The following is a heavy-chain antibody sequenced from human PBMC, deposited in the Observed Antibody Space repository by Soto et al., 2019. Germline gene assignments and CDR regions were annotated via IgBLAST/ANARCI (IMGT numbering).Heavy chain of an antibody. J-gene: IGHJ4*02. CDR2: ISGSGGST. D-gene: IGHD3-3*01. V-gene: IGHV3-23*01. Sequence: PGGSLRLSCAASGFTFSSYAMSWVRQAPGKGLEWVSAISGSGGSTYYADSVKGRFTISRDNSKNTLYLQMNSLRAEDTAVYYCAKATYYDFWSGSPLDYWGQGTLVTVSS. CDR1: GFTFSSYA. CDR3: AKATYYDFWSGSPLDY.